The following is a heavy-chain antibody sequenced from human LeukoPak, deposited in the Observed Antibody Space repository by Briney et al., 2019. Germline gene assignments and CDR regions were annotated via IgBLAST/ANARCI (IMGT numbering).Heavy chain of an antibody. D-gene: IGHD6-19*01. J-gene: IGHJ4*02. V-gene: IGHV3-53*01. CDR2: IYSGGGT. CDR3: ARAGGLRIAVAPIDY. CDR1: GFTVSTKY. Sequence: GGSLRLSCAASGFTVSTKYRSRVRQAPGKGLEWVSVIYSGGGTYYADSVKGRFTIPRDNSKNTLYLQMNSLRAEDTAVYYCARAGGLRIAVAPIDYWGQGTLVTVSS.